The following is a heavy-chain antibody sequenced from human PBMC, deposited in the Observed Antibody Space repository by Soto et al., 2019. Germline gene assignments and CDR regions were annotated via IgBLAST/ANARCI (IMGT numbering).Heavy chain of an antibody. CDR3: ARTGSSSWYWFDP. CDR2: INAGNGNT. J-gene: IGHJ5*02. D-gene: IGHD6-13*01. V-gene: IGHV1-3*01. CDR1: GYTFTSYD. Sequence: ASVKVSCKASGYTFTSYDINWVRQATGQRLEWMGWINAGNGNTKYSQKFQGRVTITRDTSASTAYMELSSLRSEDTAVYYCARTGSSSWYWFDPWGQGTLVTVSS.